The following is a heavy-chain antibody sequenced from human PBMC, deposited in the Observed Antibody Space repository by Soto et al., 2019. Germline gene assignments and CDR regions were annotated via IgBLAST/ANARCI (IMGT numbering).Heavy chain of an antibody. CDR2: IYYSGST. CDR1: GGSISSYY. D-gene: IGHD5-12*01. V-gene: IGHV4-59*08. J-gene: IGHJ3*02. Sequence: QVQLQESGPGLVKPSETLSLTCTVSGGSISSYYWSWIRPPPGKGLEWIGYIYYSGSTNYNPSLKSRVTISVDTSKNQFSLKLSSVTAADTAVYYCARLAGLRYDAFDIWGQGTMVTVSS. CDR3: ARLAGLRYDAFDI.